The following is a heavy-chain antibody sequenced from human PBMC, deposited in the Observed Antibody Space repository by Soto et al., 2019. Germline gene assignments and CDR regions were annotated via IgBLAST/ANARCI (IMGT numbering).Heavy chain of an antibody. CDR3: AVALDIVVVVAATQGYWFDP. CDR1: GGTFSSYA. CDR2: IIPIFGTA. J-gene: IGHJ5*02. V-gene: IGHV1-69*01. D-gene: IGHD2-15*01. Sequence: QVQLVQSGAEVKKPGSSVKVSCKASGGTFSSYAISWVRQAPGQGLEWMGGIIPIFGTANYAQKFQGRGTITADESTSTAYMELSSLRSEDTAVYYCAVALDIVVVVAATQGYWFDPWGQGTLVTVSS.